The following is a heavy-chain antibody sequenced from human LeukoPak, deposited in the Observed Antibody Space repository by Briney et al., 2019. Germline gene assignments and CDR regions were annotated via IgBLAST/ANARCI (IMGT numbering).Heavy chain of an antibody. Sequence: GGSLKLSCAASGLTFSNHAMGWVRQAPGKGLEWISEISGSGGSTYYADSVKGRFTISRDNSKNTLYLQMNSLRAEDTAVYYCTRELFDFDYWGQGTLVTVSS. CDR1: GLTFSNHA. D-gene: IGHD3-10*01. CDR3: TRELFDFDY. CDR2: ISGSGGST. V-gene: IGHV3-23*01. J-gene: IGHJ4*02.